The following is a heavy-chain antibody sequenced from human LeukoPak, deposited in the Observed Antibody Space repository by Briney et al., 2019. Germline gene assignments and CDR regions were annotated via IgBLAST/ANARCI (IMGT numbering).Heavy chain of an antibody. CDR3: AKDSGDIVVVPAATAYFDY. CDR2: IRYDGSNK. J-gene: IGHJ4*02. V-gene: IGHV3-30*02. Sequence: GGSLRLSCAASGFTFSSYGMHWVRQAPGKGLEWVAFIRYDGSNKYYADSVKGRFTISRGNSKNTLYLQMNSLRAEDTAVYYCAKDSGDIVVVPAATAYFDYWGQGTLVTVSS. D-gene: IGHD2-2*01. CDR1: GFTFSSYG.